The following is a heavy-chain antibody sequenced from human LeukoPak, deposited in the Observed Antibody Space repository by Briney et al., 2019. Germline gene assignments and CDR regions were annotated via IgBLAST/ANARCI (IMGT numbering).Heavy chain of an antibody. J-gene: IGHJ3*02. Sequence: SETLSLTCSVSGGSISPNYWTWIRPSPQRGLEWIGYVYYTGRTRYNPSLQSRLTISLDTSNSHFSLQLSSVTAADTAVYYCARLLDNDNSGAPDTFDIWGQGTTVTVSS. CDR2: VYYTGRT. CDR1: GGSISPNY. CDR3: ARLLDNDNSGAPDTFDI. V-gene: IGHV4-59*08. D-gene: IGHD3-22*01.